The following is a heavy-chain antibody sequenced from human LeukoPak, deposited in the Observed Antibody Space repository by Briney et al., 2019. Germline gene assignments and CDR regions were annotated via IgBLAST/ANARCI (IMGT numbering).Heavy chain of an antibody. Sequence: PGGSLRLSCAASGFTFSSYSMNWVRQAPGKGLEWVSSISSSSSYIYYADSVKGRFTISRDNAKNSLYLQMNSLRAEDTAVYYCARDHGGDYIWGSYRSRWFDPWGQGTLVTVSS. CDR3: ARDHGGDYIWGSYRSRWFDP. CDR1: GFTFSSYS. V-gene: IGHV3-21*01. CDR2: ISSSSSYI. D-gene: IGHD3-16*02. J-gene: IGHJ5*02.